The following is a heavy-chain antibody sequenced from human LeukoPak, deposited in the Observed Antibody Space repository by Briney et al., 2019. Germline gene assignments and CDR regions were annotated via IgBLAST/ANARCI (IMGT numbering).Heavy chain of an antibody. CDR2: IDPNIGTT. CDR1: GYTFTGFY. D-gene: IGHD3-22*01. Sequence: ASVKVSCKASGYTFTGFYMHWARQAPGQGLEWMGWIDPNIGTTKYSQKFQGRVTVTRDTSISEVYMELSRLRSDDTAVYYCARLLEHYYFDASGYYDDDYWGQGTPIIVSS. CDR3: ARLLEHYYFDASGYYDDDY. V-gene: IGHV1-2*02. J-gene: IGHJ4*02.